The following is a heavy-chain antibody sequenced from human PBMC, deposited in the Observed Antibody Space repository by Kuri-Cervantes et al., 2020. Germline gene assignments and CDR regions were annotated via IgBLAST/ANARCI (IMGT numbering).Heavy chain of an antibody. J-gene: IGHJ4*02. CDR3: AKDAQPRFYYDSSGYYGGPDF. CDR2: IWYDGSNK. CDR1: GFSFSDHY. V-gene: IGHV3-30*02. D-gene: IGHD3-22*01. Sequence: GESLKISCAASGFSFSDHYMDWVRQAPGKGLEWVAFIWYDGSNKYYADSVKGRFTISRDNSKSTVYLQMSSLRAEDTAVYYCAKDAQPRFYYDSSGYYGGPDFWGQGTRVTVSS.